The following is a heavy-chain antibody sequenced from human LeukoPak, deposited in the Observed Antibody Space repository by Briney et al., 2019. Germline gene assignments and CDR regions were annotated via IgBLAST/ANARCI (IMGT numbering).Heavy chain of an antibody. D-gene: IGHD2-8*01. CDR3: AKDRSCTNDICHGDFDY. Sequence: GGSLRLSCAASGFTFSSYAVSWVRQAPGKGLEWVSSISGSGGSTYSADSVKGRFTISRDNSKNTLYLQMNSLRAEDTALYYCAKDRSCTNDICHGDFDYWGQGTLVTVSA. J-gene: IGHJ4*02. V-gene: IGHV3-23*01. CDR1: GFTFSSYA. CDR2: ISGSGGST.